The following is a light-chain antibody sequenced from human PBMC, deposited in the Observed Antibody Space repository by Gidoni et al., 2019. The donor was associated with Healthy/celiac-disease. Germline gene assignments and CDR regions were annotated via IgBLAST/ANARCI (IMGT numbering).Light chain of an antibody. J-gene: IGLJ2*01. Sequence: QSVLPQPPSASGTPGQRFTISCSGSSSHIGSNTVNWYQQLPGTAPKLLMYSNNPRPSGVPSRFSGSKSGTSASLAISGLQSEDEADYYCAAWDDSLNGVVFGGGTKLTVL. CDR2: SNN. CDR1: SSHIGSNT. V-gene: IGLV1-44*01. CDR3: AAWDDSLNGVV.